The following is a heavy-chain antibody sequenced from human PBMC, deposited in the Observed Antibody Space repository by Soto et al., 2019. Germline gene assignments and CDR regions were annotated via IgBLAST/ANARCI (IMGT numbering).Heavy chain of an antibody. V-gene: IGHV3-33*06. D-gene: IGHD1-26*01. CDR2: IWYDGSNK. CDR1: GFTFSSYG. Sequence: RLSCAASGFTFSSYGMHWVRQAPGKGLEWVAVIWYDGSNKYYADSVKGRFTISRDNSKNTLYLQMNSLRAEDTAVYYCAKLAFRQWELPTHFDYWGQGTLVTVSS. J-gene: IGHJ4*02. CDR3: AKLAFRQWELPTHFDY.